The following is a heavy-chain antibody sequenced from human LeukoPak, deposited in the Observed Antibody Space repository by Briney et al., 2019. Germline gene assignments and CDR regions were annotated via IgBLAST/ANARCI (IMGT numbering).Heavy chain of an antibody. J-gene: IGHJ4*02. CDR3: ARPIGTTGTTGYYFDY. D-gene: IGHD1-1*01. CDR2: IYPGDSDT. Sequence: GESLKISCKGSGYSFTSYWIGWVRQMPGKGLEWMGIIYPGDSDTRYSPSFQGQVTILADKSISTAYLQWSSLKASDTAMYYCARPIGTTGTTGYYFDYWGQGTLVTVSS. CDR1: GYSFTSYW. V-gene: IGHV5-51*01.